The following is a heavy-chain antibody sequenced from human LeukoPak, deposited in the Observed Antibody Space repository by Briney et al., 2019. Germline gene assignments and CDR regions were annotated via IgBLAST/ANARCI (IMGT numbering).Heavy chain of an antibody. CDR2: IKEDGSDK. CDR3: ARLGYCSAGNCFYSMDV. CDR1: GFTFSTYW. V-gene: IGHV3-7*03. J-gene: IGHJ6*04. Sequence: GGSLRLSCAAPGFTFSTYWMSWVRQAPGKGLEWVANIKEDGSDKYYVDSVKGRFTISRDNAKNSLYLQMNSLRAEDTAVYYCARLGYCSAGNCFYSMDVWGKGTTVTVSS. D-gene: IGHD2-15*01.